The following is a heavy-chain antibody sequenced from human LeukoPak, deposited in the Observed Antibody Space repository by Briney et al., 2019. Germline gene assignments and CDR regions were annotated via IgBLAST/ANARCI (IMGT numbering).Heavy chain of an antibody. Sequence: PGGSLRLSCAASGFTFSRCAVSWVREAPGKGLEWVSAISGSGGSTYYAGSVKGRFTISRDNSKNTLFLQMNSLRAEDAAVYYCAKGTYSSSPRDNWGQGTLVTVSS. CDR2: ISGSGGST. V-gene: IGHV3-23*01. CDR1: GFTFSRCA. CDR3: AKGTYSSSPRDN. J-gene: IGHJ4*02. D-gene: IGHD6-6*01.